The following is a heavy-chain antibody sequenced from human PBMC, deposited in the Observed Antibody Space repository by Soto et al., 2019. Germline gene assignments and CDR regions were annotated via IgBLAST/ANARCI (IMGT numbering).Heavy chain of an antibody. CDR1: GFTFSDYY. D-gene: IGHD3-22*01. CDR3: ARGEGITMIVEYFQH. CDR2: ISSSGSTI. V-gene: IGHV3-11*01. Sequence: PGGSLRLSCAASGFTFSDYYMSWIRQAPGRGLEWVSYISSSGSTIYYADSVKGRFTISRDNAKNSLYLQMNSLRAEDTAVYYCARGEGITMIVEYFQHWGQGTLVTVSS. J-gene: IGHJ1*01.